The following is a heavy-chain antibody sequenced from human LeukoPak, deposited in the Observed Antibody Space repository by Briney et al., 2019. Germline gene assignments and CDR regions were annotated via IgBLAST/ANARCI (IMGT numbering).Heavy chain of an antibody. CDR1: GYRFPSYW. D-gene: IGHD2-2*03. CDR2: IDPSDSYT. CDR3: ARHGSRVY. Sequence: PGESLKISCKGSGYRFPSYWISWVRQMPGKGLEWMGRIDPSDSYTNYSPSFQGHVTISADKSINTAYLQWSSLKASDNGMYYCARHGSRVYWGQGTLVTVSS. V-gene: IGHV5-10-1*01. J-gene: IGHJ4*02.